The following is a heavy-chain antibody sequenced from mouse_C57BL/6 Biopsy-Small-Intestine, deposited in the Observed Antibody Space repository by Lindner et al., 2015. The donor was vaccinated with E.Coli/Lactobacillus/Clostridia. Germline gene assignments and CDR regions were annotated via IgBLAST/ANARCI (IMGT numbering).Heavy chain of an antibody. J-gene: IGHJ1*03. V-gene: IGHV1-47*01. CDR1: GYTFTTYP. CDR2: FHPFNNDT. CDR3: ARGSGYYGNFDV. Sequence: VQLQESGAELVKPGASLKMSCKASGYTFTTYPIEWMKQNHGKSLEWIGNFHPFNNDTNYNGKFKGKATLTVEKSSTTVYLELSRLTSDDSAVYYCARGSGYYGNFDVWGTGTTVTVSS. D-gene: IGHD1-1*01.